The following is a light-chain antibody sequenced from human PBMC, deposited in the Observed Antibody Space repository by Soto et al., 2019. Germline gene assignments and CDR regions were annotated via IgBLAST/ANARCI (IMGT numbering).Light chain of an antibody. CDR3: QAWDSSTVV. Sequence: SYELTQPPSVSVSPGQTASITCSGDKLGDKYACWYQQRPGQSPVLVIYQDRKRPSGIPERFSGSNSGNTATLTISGTQAMDEADDYCQAWDSSTVVFGGGTKLTVL. CDR1: KLGDKY. V-gene: IGLV3-1*01. J-gene: IGLJ2*01. CDR2: QDR.